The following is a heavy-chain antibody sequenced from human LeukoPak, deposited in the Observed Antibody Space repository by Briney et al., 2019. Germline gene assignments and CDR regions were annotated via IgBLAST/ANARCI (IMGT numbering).Heavy chain of an antibody. CDR2: IYPDDSYT. CDR3: ARGDSIGYYPGFQH. J-gene: IGHJ1*01. Sequence: GESLKISCKGLGYSFSSYWIGWVRQMPGKGLEWMGIIYPDDSYTTYSPSFQGQVTISADKSIDTAYLHWSSLKASDTAMYYCARGDSIGYYPGFQHWGQGSLVIVSS. D-gene: IGHD3-22*01. V-gene: IGHV5-51*01. CDR1: GYSFSSYW.